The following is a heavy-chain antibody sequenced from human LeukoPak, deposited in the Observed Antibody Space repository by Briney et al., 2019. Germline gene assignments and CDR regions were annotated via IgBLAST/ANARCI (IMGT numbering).Heavy chain of an antibody. CDR2: IASWTT. D-gene: IGHD3-10*01. J-gene: IGHJ4*02. Sequence: SETLSLTCTVSGDAISTYYWNWIRQTPGKGLEWVVHIASWTTDYNPSLKSRAIISVDTSKSQISLRLTSVTAADTAVYYCARDKAHSYGYYFDPWGPGTQVLVSS. CDR3: ARDKAHSYGYYFDP. V-gene: IGHV4-4*08. CDR1: GDAISTYY.